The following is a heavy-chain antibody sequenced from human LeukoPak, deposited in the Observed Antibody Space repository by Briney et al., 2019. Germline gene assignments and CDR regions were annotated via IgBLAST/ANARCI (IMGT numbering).Heavy chain of an antibody. D-gene: IGHD4-17*01. Sequence: SETLSLTCAVYGGSFSGYYWSWSRQPAGKGLEWIGYIYYSGSTNYNPSLKSRVTISVDTSKNQFSLKLSSVTAADTAVYYCARDEYGDYWGQGTLVTVSS. CDR2: IYYSGST. CDR3: ARDEYGDY. CDR1: GGSFSGYY. V-gene: IGHV4-59*01. J-gene: IGHJ4*02.